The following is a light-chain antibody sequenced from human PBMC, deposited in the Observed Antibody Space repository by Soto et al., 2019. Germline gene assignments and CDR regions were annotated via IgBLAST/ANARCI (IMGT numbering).Light chain of an antibody. J-gene: IGLJ1*01. CDR3: QSYDSSLRGYV. CDR2: GNS. CDR1: SSNIGAGYD. V-gene: IGLV1-40*01. Sequence: QSVLTQPPSVSGAPGQRVTISCTVSSSNIGAGYDVHWYQQLPGTAPKLLMYGNSNRPSGVPDRFSGSKSGTSASLAITGLQAEDEADYYCQSYDSSLRGYVFATGTRSPS.